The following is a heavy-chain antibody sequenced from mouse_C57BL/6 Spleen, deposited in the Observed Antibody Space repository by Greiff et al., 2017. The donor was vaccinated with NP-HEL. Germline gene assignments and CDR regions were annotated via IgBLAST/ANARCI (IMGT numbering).Heavy chain of an antibody. D-gene: IGHD3-2*02. Sequence: QVQLQQPGAELARPGASVKLSCKASGYTFPSYGISWVKQRTGQGLEWIGEIYPRSGNTYYNEKFKGKATLTADKSSSTAYMELRSLTSEDSAVYFCARSLDSSGYEYYFDYWGQGTTLTVSS. CDR1: GYTFPSYG. CDR3: ARSLDSSGYEYYFDY. CDR2: IYPRSGNT. V-gene: IGHV1-81*01. J-gene: IGHJ2*01.